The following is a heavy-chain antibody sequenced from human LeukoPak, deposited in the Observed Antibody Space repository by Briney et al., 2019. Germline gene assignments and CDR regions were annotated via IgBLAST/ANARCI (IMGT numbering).Heavy chain of an antibody. V-gene: IGHV1-2*02. CDR1: GYTFTGYY. D-gene: IGHD3-9*01. CDR3: ARNFDMKGFDP. Sequence: ASVKVSCKASGYTFTGYYMNWVRQAPGQGLEWMGWINSDSGFTKYAQKLQGRVTMTRDTSITTVYMDLTRLTSDATAAYYCARNFDMKGFDPWGQGTLVTVSS. CDR2: INSDSGFT. J-gene: IGHJ5*02.